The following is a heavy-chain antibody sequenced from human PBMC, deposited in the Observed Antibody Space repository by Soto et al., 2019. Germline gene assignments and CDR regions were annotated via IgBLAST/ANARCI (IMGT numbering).Heavy chain of an antibody. J-gene: IGHJ4*02. CDR2: MNANNGNT. CDR1: GYTFTSYG. V-gene: IGHV1-8*03. CDR3: ARDLPPIDY. Sequence: ASVKVSCKASGYTFTSYGISWVRQATGQRLEWMGWMNANNGNTEYSQKFQGRVTITRNTSASTAYMELSSLRSEDTAVYYCARDLPPIDYRGQGTLVTVSS.